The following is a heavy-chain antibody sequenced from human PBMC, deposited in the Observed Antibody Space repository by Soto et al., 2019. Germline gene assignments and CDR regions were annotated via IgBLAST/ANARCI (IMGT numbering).Heavy chain of an antibody. J-gene: IGHJ4*02. CDR1: GGSISSYY. D-gene: IGHD3-3*01. Sequence: QVQLQESGPGLVKPSETLSLTCTVPGGSISSYYWSWIRQPPGKGLEWIGYIYYSGSTNYNPSLKSRVTISVDTSKNQFSLKLSSVTAADTAVYYCARHGNVLRFLEWWRLDYWGQGTLVTVSS. CDR2: IYYSGST. V-gene: IGHV4-59*08. CDR3: ARHGNVLRFLEWWRLDY.